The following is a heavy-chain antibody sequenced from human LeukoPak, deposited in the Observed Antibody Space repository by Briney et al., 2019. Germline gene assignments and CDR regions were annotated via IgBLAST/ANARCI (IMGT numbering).Heavy chain of an antibody. CDR3: ARGSASGIDY. D-gene: IGHD3-3*01. J-gene: IGHJ4*02. CDR1: AFTFSNHY. Sequence: GVSLSFSCTASAFTFSNHYMDWVRQAPGKGLEWFGSSRNKANNYTTRYAASVKGRFIVSRDDSKNSLYLQMNSLKTEDAAVYYCARGSASGIDYWGPGTLVTVSS. V-gene: IGHV3-72*01. CDR2: SRNKANNYTT.